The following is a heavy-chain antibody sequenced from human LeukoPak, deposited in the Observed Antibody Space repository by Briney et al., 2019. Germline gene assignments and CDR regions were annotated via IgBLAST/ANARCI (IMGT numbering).Heavy chain of an antibody. CDR1: GGSISSYY. Sequence: PSETLSLTCTVSGGSISSYYWSWIRQPPGKGLEWIGYIYYSGSTNYNPSLKSRISMSIDTSKNEFSLKLDSVTAADTAVYYCASLPAAASGHWFDPWGQGTLVTVSS. D-gene: IGHD6-13*01. CDR3: ASLPAAASGHWFDP. J-gene: IGHJ5*02. CDR2: IYYSGST. V-gene: IGHV4-59*01.